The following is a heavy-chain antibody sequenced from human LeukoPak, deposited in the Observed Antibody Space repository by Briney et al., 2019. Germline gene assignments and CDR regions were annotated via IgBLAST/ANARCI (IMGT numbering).Heavy chain of an antibody. CDR1: GGSISSDDYY. V-gene: IGHV4-39*01. D-gene: IGHD5-24*01. J-gene: IGHJ6*03. CDR2: IFYDGDT. Sequence: SETLSLTCTVSGGSISSDDYYWGWIRQPPGKGLEWIGTIFYDGDTYYSPSLKSRVTVSVDTSKNQFSLKLSSVTAADTAVYYCARQIRDDYHYYYMDVWGKGTTVTVSS. CDR3: ARQIRDDYHYYYMDV.